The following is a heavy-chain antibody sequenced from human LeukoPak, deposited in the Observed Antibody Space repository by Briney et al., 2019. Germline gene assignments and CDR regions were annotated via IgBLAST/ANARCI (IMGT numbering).Heavy chain of an antibody. V-gene: IGHV4-59*01. D-gene: IGHD2-2*01. CDR3: AREEGVVPAAMFDY. CDR2: IYYSGST. CDR1: GGSISSYY. J-gene: IGHJ4*02. Sequence: PSETLFLTCTVSGGSISSYYWSWIQQPPGKGLEWIGYIYYSGSTNYNPSLKSRVTISVDTSKNQFSLKLSSVTAADTAVYYCAREEGVVPAAMFDYWGQGTLVTVSS.